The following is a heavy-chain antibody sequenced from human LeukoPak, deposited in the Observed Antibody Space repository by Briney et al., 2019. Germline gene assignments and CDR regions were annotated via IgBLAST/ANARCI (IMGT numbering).Heavy chain of an antibody. V-gene: IGHV1-69*05. D-gene: IGHD3-22*01. Sequence: SVKVSCKASGGTFSSYAISWVRQAPGQGLEWMGRIIPIFGTANYAQKFQGRVTITTDESMSTAYMELSSLRSEDTAVYYCARDRYDSSGYYWVYWGQGTLVTVSS. CDR1: GGTFSSYA. J-gene: IGHJ4*02. CDR3: ARDRYDSSGYYWVY. CDR2: IIPIFGTA.